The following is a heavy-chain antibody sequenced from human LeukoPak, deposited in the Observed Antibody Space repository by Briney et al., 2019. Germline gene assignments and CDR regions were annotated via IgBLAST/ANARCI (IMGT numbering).Heavy chain of an antibody. CDR1: GFTFSSYA. Sequence: PGGSLRLSCAASGFTFSSYAMSWVRQAPGKGLEWVSAISGSGGSTYYADSVKGRFTISRDNSKNTLYLQMNSLRAADTAVYYCAKDGRYCSGGSPCWVYYYGMDVWGQGTTVTVSS. CDR2: ISGSGGST. V-gene: IGHV3-23*01. D-gene: IGHD2-15*01. J-gene: IGHJ6*02. CDR3: AKDGRYCSGGSPCWVYYYGMDV.